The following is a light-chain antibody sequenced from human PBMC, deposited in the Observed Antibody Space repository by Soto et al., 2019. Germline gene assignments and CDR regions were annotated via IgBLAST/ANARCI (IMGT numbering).Light chain of an antibody. V-gene: IGKV1-5*03. CDR1: QSISSW. CDR3: QQYNDNWT. Sequence: DIQMTQSPSTLSASVGDRVTITCRASQSISSWLAWYQQKPGTAPKLLIYKASTLQSGVPSRFSGSGSGTEFPLTISSLQPDDSATYYCQQYNDNWTFGQGTKVDIK. CDR2: KAS. J-gene: IGKJ1*01.